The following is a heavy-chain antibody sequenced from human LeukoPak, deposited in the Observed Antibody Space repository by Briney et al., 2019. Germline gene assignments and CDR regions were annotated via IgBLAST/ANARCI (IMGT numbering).Heavy chain of an antibody. CDR2: IYYSGST. CDR3: ARDDYYYGSGSPAY. J-gene: IGHJ4*02. D-gene: IGHD3-10*01. V-gene: IGHV4-30-4*02. CDR1: GGSFSGYY. Sequence: PSDTLSLTCAVYGGSFSGYYWSWIRQPTGKGLECIGYIYYSGSTYYNPSLKSRVTISVDTSKNQFSLKMNSVTAADTAVYYCARDDYYYGSGSPAYWGQGTLVTVSS.